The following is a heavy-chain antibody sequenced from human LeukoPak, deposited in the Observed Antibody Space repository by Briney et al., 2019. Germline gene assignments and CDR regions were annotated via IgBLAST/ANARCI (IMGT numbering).Heavy chain of an antibody. J-gene: IGHJ5*02. D-gene: IGHD1-7*01. V-gene: IGHV3-7*01. Sequence: PGGSLRLSCAASGFTFSLYWMSWVRQPPGKGLEWVASIKEDGSEKYYVDSVKGRFTISRDNAKNSLYLQMNSLRGEDTAVYYCARKRETGTTGWFDPWGQGTLVTVSS. CDR3: ARKRETGTTGWFDP. CDR1: GFTFSLYW. CDR2: IKEDGSEK.